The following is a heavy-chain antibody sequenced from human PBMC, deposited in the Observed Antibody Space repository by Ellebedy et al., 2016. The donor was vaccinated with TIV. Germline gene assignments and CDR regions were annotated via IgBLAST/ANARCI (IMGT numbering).Heavy chain of an antibody. CDR3: AIDAMTWNLDS. D-gene: IGHD1-7*01. CDR2: ISKSDTT. CDR1: GFTFSSYA. J-gene: IGHJ5*01. V-gene: IGHV3-48*01. Sequence: GESLKIPCAASGFTFSSYAMSWVRQAPGKGLEWISYISKSDTTYYADSVRGRFTISRDNAKRSLYLQMNSLRLEETPVYDSAIDAMTWNLDSWGQGTLVTVSS.